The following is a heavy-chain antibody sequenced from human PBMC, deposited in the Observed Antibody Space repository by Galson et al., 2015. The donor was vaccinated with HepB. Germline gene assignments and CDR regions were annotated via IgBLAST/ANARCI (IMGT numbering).Heavy chain of an antibody. V-gene: IGHV1-2*02. J-gene: IGHJ4*02. CDR2: INPNSGGT. CDR1: GYTFTGYY. D-gene: IGHD2-2*02. Sequence: SVKVSCKASGYTFTGYYMHWVRQAPGQGLEWMGWINPNSGGTNYAQKFQGRVTITRDTSISTAYMELSRLRSDDTAVYYCARDRDTVVVPAAIPGHWGQGTLVTVSS. CDR3: ARDRDTVVVPAAIPGH.